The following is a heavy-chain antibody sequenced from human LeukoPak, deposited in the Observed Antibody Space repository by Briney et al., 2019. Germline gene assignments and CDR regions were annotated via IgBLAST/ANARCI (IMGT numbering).Heavy chain of an antibody. V-gene: IGHV4-34*01. CDR3: ARRRTYYYDSSGYSDY. J-gene: IGHJ4*02. CDR2: INHSGST. CDR1: GGSFRGYY. Sequence: PSETLSLTCAVYGGSFRGYYWSWIRQPPGKGLEWIGEINHSGSTNYNPSLKSRVTISVDTSKNQFSLKLSSVTAADTAVYYCARRRTYYYDSSGYSDYWGQGTLVTVSS. D-gene: IGHD3-22*01.